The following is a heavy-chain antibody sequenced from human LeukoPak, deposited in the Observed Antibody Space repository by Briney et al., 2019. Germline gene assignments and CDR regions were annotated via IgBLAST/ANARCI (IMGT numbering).Heavy chain of an antibody. J-gene: IGHJ4*02. V-gene: IGHV3-21*01. CDR1: GFTFSTYS. D-gene: IGHD5-18*01. CDR3: ARDLSGVTGYTYGRGIDY. Sequence: GGSLRLSCAASGFTFSTYSMNWVRQAPGKGLEWLSSMSSGGMWIYYADSLKGRFTISRDNAKTSLYLQMNSLRAEDTAVYYCARDLSGVTGYTYGRGIDYWGQGTLVTVSS. CDR2: MSSGGMWI.